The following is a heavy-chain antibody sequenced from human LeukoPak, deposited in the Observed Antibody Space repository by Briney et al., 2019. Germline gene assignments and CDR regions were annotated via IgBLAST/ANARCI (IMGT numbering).Heavy chain of an antibody. CDR2: IKSESDGGTT. Sequence: KTGGSLRLSCAASGFTFINAWMNWVRQAPGKGLEWVGRIKSESDGGTTDYAAPVKGRFTISRDDSKNTLYLQMNRLETEDTAMYYCTTESYYFYYMDVWGKGTTVTVSS. CDR3: TTESYYFYYMDV. V-gene: IGHV3-15*01. J-gene: IGHJ6*03. CDR1: GFTFINAW.